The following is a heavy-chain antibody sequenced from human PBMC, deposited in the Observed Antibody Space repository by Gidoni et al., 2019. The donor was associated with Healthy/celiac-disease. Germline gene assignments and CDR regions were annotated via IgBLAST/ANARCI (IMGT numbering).Heavy chain of an antibody. CDR2: INPSGGST. V-gene: IGHV1-46*01. CDR1: GYTFTSYY. D-gene: IGHD2-15*01. Sequence: QVQLVQSGAEVKKPGASVTVSCKASGYTFTSYYMHWVRQAPGQGLEWMGIINPSGGSTSYAQKFQGRVTMTRDTSTSTVYMELSSLRSEDTAVYYCARDSWLYCSGGSCYSYFDYWGQGTLVTVSS. CDR3: ARDSWLYCSGGSCYSYFDY. J-gene: IGHJ4*02.